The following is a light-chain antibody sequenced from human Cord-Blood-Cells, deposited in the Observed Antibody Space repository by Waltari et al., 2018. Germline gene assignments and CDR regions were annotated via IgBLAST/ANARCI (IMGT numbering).Light chain of an antibody. V-gene: IGKV1-9*01. CDR2: AAS. CDR1: QGISSY. Sequence: IQLTQSPSSLSASVVDRVNITCRASQGISSYLAWYQQKPGKAPKLLIYAASTLQSGVPSRFSGSGSGTDFTLTISSLQPEDFATYYCQQLNSYPWTFGQGTKVEIK. J-gene: IGKJ1*01. CDR3: QQLNSYPWT.